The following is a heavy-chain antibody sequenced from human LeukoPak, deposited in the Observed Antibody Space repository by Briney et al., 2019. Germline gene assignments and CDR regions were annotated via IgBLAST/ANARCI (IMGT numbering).Heavy chain of an antibody. V-gene: IGHV3-48*04. CDR1: GFTFSSYS. Sequence: GGSLRLSCAASGFTFSSYSMNWVRQAPGKGLEWVSYISSSGSTIYYADSVKGRFTISRDNAKNSLYLQMNSLRAEDTAVYYCARSYRGSGTPDYWGQGTLVTVSS. CDR2: ISSSGSTI. CDR3: ARSYRGSGTPDY. D-gene: IGHD3-10*01. J-gene: IGHJ4*02.